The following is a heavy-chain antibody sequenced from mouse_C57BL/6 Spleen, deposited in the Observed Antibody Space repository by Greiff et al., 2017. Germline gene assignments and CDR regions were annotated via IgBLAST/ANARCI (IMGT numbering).Heavy chain of an antibody. J-gene: IGHJ1*03. CDR3: ARRYYGSSRYWYFDV. D-gene: IGHD1-1*01. V-gene: IGHV5-17*01. CDR1: GFTFSDYG. CDR2: ISSGSSTI. Sequence: EVKVVESGGGLVKPGGSLKLSCAASGFTFSDYGVHWVRQAPEKGLEWVAYISSGSSTIYYADTVKGRFTISRDYAKNTLFLQMTSLRPEDTAMYYCARRYYGSSRYWYFDVWGTGTTVTVSS.